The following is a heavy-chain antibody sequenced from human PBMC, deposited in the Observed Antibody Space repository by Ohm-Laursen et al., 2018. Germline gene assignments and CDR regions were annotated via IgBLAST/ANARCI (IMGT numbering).Heavy chain of an antibody. CDR2: IKQDGSEE. Sequence: GSLRLSCTASGFTFSSYWMSWVRQAPGKGLEWVANIKQDGSEEYYVDSVKGRFTISRDNAKNSLYLQMNSLRAEDTAVYYCARGDSELWPSDDWFDPWGQGTLVTVSS. CDR3: ARGDSELWPSDDWFDP. J-gene: IGHJ5*02. D-gene: IGHD5-18*01. CDR1: GFTFSSYW. V-gene: IGHV3-7*01.